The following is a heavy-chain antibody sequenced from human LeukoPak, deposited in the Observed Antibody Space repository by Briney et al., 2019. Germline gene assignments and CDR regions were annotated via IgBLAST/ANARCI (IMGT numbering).Heavy chain of an antibody. V-gene: IGHV4-31*03. CDR2: IYYSGST. CDR3: ARDGGGYSYGGFDY. CDR1: GGSISSGGYY. Sequence: PSQTLSLTCTVSGGSISSGGYYWSWIRQHPGKGLEWIGYIYYSGSTYYNPSLKSRVTISVDTSKNQFSLKLSSVTAADTAVYCCARDGGGYSYGGFDYWGQGTLVTVSP. J-gene: IGHJ4*02. D-gene: IGHD5-18*01.